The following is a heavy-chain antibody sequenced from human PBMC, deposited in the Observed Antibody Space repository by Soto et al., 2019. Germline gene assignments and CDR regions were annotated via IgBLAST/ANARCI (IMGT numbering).Heavy chain of an antibody. CDR2: INPNSGDT. CDR1: GYTFTGYY. CDR3: AKGGAIVADGTRVYLYNAMVA. D-gene: IGHD5-12*01. Sequence: QVQLVQSGTEVKRPGDSVKVSCKASGYTFTGYYVHWVRQAPGQGLEWMGWINPNSGDTYLAQRFQGRVTMNRDTSGGIAYMEVRGATSDDTAEYYCAKGGAIVADGTRVYLYNAMVAGGEGTTVTVSS. J-gene: IGHJ6*04. V-gene: IGHV1-2*02.